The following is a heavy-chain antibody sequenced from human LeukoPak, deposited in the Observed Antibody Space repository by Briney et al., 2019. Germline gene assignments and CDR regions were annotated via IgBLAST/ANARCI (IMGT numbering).Heavy chain of an antibody. CDR1: GDFIRGSSFY. J-gene: IGHJ5*02. V-gene: IGHV4-39*01. CDR3: ARHGHDTSGNYYVGWFDP. CDR2: LSYSGSN. D-gene: IGHD3-22*01. Sequence: ETLSLTCTVSGDFIRGSSFYWGWIRQPPGKGLEWIGSLSYSGSNYYNPSLSSRVSISVDTSNNQFYLNLISVTAADTAVYYCARHGHDTSGNYYVGWFDPWGQGTLVTVSS.